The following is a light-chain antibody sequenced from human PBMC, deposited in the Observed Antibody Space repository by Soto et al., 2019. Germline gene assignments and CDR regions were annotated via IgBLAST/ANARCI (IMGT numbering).Light chain of an antibody. CDR3: QQYGSSPPIT. CDR1: QSVSSSY. Sequence: EIVLTQSPGTLSLSPGERATLSCRASQSVSSSYLAWYQQKPGQAPSLLIYGASSRANGIPDRFSGSGSGTDFPLTISRLEPEDFAVYYCQQYGSSPPITFGQGTRLEIK. V-gene: IGKV3-20*01. J-gene: IGKJ5*01. CDR2: GAS.